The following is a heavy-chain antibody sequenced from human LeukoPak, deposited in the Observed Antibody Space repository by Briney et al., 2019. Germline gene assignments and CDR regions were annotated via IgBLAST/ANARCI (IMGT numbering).Heavy chain of an antibody. CDR1: GGSINSGNYY. CDR2: IYTSGTT. V-gene: IGHV4-61*02. CDR3: ARGALRYFDWVLDY. Sequence: PSETLSLTCNVSGGSINSGNYYWSWIRQPAGKGLEWIGRIYTSGTTNYNPSLKSRVTISLDTSKNQFSLKLTSVTASDTAVYYCARGALRYFDWVLDYWGQGTQVTVSS. D-gene: IGHD3-9*01. J-gene: IGHJ4*02.